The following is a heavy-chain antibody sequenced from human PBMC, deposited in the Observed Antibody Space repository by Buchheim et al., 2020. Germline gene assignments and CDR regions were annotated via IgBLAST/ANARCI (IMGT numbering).Heavy chain of an antibody. J-gene: IGHJ4*02. CDR2: INPSGGST. Sequence: QVQLVQSGAEVKKPGASVKVSCKASGYTFTSYYMHWVRQAPGQGLEWMGIINPSGGSTSYAQKFQGRVTMTREPSTSTGYMELSSLRSEDTAVYYCAREISYGDYYDSSGYPTGSPIFDYWGQGTL. CDR1: GYTFTSYY. CDR3: AREISYGDYYDSSGYPTGSPIFDY. D-gene: IGHD3-22*01. V-gene: IGHV1-46*01.